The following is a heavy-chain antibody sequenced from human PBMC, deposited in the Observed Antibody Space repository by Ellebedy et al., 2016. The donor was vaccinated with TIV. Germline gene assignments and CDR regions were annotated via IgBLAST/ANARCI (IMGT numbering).Heavy chain of an antibody. Sequence: GESLKISCAASGFTVSNNYISWVRQAPGKGLEWVSVIYSGGSTYYADSVQGRFTIPRDNSKNTVYLQMNSLRAEDTAVYYCARGVLSGYWGQGTLVTVSS. D-gene: IGHD2/OR15-2a*01. CDR1: GFTVSNNY. CDR3: ARGVLSGY. J-gene: IGHJ4*02. CDR2: IYSGGST. V-gene: IGHV3-53*01.